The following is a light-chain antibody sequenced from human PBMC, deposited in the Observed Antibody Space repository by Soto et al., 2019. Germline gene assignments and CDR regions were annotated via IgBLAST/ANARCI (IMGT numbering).Light chain of an antibody. V-gene: IGKV1-5*03. CDR3: QQYNSYSGT. Sequence: DIQMTQSPSTLSASVGDRVTITCRASQSISSWLAWYQQKPGKAPKLLIYKASSLESGVPSRFSGSGSGTEFTLTISSLQPDDFATHYCQQYNSYSGTFGRGTKV. CDR2: KAS. CDR1: QSISSW. J-gene: IGKJ1*01.